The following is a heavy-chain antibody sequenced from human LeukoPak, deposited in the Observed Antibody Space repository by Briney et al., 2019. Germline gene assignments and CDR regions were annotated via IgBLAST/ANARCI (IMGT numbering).Heavy chain of an antibody. CDR2: MSYSGTT. V-gene: IGHV4-39*01. J-gene: IGHJ4*02. Sequence: NPSETLSLTCTVTGGSITDSTYYWGWVRQPPGQRLEWIGSMSYSGTTYYNPSLKSRVLISADTSKNQFSLRLTSVTAADTAVYYCANRGIYGYFNYWGQGTLVTVSS. CDR3: ANRGIYGYFNY. D-gene: IGHD3-10*01. CDR1: GGSITDSTYY.